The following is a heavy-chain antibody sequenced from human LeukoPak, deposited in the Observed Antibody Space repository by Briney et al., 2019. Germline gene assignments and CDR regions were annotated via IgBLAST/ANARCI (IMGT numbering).Heavy chain of an antibody. CDR3: AKGTIYGDYPFDS. Sequence: PGGSLRLSCAASGFTFSSYGMHWVRQAPGKGLEWVAVISYDGSNKYYADSVKGRFTISRDNSKNSLYLQMNSLRAADTALYYCAKGTIYGDYPFDSWGQGTLVTVSS. CDR1: GFTFSSYG. D-gene: IGHD4-17*01. J-gene: IGHJ4*02. V-gene: IGHV3-30*18. CDR2: ISYDGSNK.